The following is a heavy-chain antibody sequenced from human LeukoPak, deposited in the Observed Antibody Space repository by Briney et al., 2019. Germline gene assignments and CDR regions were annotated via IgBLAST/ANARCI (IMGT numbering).Heavy chain of an antibody. J-gene: IGHJ6*02. V-gene: IGHV3-30*04. CDR3: ARDTAASMVRGVIDSSLYYGMDV. D-gene: IGHD3-10*01. CDR1: GFTFTSYP. Sequence: GGSLRLSCVASGFTFTSYPMHWVRQAPGKGLEWVALVSHDGSSIYYADSVKGRFTISRDNAKNSLYLQMNSLRAEDTAVYYCARDTAASMVRGVIDSSLYYGMDVWGQGTTVTVSS. CDR2: VSHDGSSI.